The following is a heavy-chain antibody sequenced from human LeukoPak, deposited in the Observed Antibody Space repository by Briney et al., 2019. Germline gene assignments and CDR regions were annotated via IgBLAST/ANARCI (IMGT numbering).Heavy chain of an antibody. CDR1: RFTFSSYA. CDR2: ISYDGSNK. CDR3: ARDKHDFWSGYWYYFDY. Sequence: GGSLRLSCAASRFTFSSYAMHWVRQAPGKGLEGVAVISYDGSNKYYADSVKGRFTISRDNSKNTLYLQMNSLRAEDTAVYYCARDKHDFWSGYWYYFDYWGQGTLVTVSS. V-gene: IGHV3-30*01. D-gene: IGHD3-3*01. J-gene: IGHJ4*02.